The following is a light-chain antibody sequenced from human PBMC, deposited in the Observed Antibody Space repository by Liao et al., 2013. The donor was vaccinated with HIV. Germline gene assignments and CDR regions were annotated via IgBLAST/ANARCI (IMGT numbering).Light chain of an antibody. V-gene: IGLV3-1*01. CDR3: QMWGGTSAQVL. J-gene: IGLJ3*02. Sequence: SYDLTQPPSVSVSPGQTTTISCSGDKLGDKYTSWYQQKPGQAPLLVIYHDDDRPSGIPERFSGSTSATMATLTISRVEPGDEAVYYCQMWGGTSAQVLFGGGTQL. CDR1: KLGDKY. CDR2: HDD.